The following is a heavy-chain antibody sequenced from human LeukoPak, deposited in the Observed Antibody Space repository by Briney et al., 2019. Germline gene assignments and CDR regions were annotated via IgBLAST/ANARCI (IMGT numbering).Heavy chain of an antibody. J-gene: IGHJ4*02. D-gene: IGHD3-22*01. CDR1: GFTFSDYY. CDR2: ISSSGSTI. Sequence: GGSLRLSCAASGFTFSDYYMSWIRQAPGKGLEWASYISSSGSTIYYADSVKGRFTISRDNAKNSLYLQMNSLRAEDTAVYYCARYSTYYYDSSGLYWGQGTLVTVSS. CDR3: ARYSTYYYDSSGLY. V-gene: IGHV3-11*01.